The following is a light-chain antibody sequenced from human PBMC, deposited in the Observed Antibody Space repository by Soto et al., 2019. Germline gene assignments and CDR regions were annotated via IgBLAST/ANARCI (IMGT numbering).Light chain of an antibody. V-gene: IGKV3-20*01. J-gene: IGKJ4*01. CDR1: QSVSNSY. Sequence: EIVLTQSPGTLSLSPGERATLSCRASQSVSNSYLAWYQQKPGQAPRLLIYGASSRATGIPDRFSGSGSGTDFTLTISRREPEDFAVYSCQQYGSSPPITFVGGTKVEIK. CDR3: QQYGSSPPIT. CDR2: GAS.